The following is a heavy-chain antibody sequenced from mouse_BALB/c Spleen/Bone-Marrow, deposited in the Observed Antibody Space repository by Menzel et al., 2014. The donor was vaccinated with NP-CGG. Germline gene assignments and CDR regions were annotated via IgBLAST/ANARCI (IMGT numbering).Heavy chain of an antibody. Sequence: QVHVKQSGPEVVRPGVSVKISCKGSGYTFTDYAVHWVKQSHAKSLEWIGVISTYNGNTNYNQKFKGKATMTVDKSSSTANMELARLTSEDSAIYYCAREVRAPWYAMDYWGQGTSVTVSS. V-gene: IGHV1-67*01. J-gene: IGHJ4*01. CDR2: ISTYNGNT. CDR3: AREVRAPWYAMDY. D-gene: IGHD2-14*01. CDR1: GYTFTDYA.